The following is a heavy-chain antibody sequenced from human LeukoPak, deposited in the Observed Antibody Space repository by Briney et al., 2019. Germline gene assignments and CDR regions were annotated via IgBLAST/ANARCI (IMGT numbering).Heavy chain of an antibody. Sequence: GESLKISCKGSGYSFTSYWIGWVRQMPGKGLEWMGIIYPGDSDTRYSLSFQGQVTISADKSISTAYLQWSSLKASDTAMYYCARTAASLYNWFDPWGQGTLVTVSS. CDR3: ARTAASLYNWFDP. CDR1: GYSFTSYW. D-gene: IGHD6-13*01. J-gene: IGHJ5*02. CDR2: IYPGDSDT. V-gene: IGHV5-51*01.